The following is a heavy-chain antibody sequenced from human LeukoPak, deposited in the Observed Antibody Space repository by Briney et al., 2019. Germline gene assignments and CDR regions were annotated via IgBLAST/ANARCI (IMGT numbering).Heavy chain of an antibody. Sequence: GGSLRLSCAASGFTFDDYAMRWVRQAPGKSLEWVSLISGDGGSTYYADSVKGRFTISRDNSKNSLYLQMNSLRTEDTALYYCAKDISHSSPPAFDYWGQGTLVTVSS. V-gene: IGHV3-43*02. D-gene: IGHD6-13*01. CDR2: ISGDGGST. J-gene: IGHJ4*02. CDR1: GFTFDDYA. CDR3: AKDISHSSPPAFDY.